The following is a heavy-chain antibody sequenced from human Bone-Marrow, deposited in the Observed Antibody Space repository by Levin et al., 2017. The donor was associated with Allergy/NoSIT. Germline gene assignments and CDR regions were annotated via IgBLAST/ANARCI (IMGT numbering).Heavy chain of an antibody. CDR1: GFTFSSYW. D-gene: IGHD3-9*01. Sequence: GESLKISCAASGFTFSSYWMSWVRQAPGKGLEWVANIKQDGSEKYYVDSVKGRFTISRDNAKNSLYLQMNSLRAEDTAVYYCARDPDYDILTGYFDYWGQGTLVTVSS. CDR3: ARDPDYDILTGYFDY. V-gene: IGHV3-7*04. J-gene: IGHJ4*02. CDR2: IKQDGSEK.